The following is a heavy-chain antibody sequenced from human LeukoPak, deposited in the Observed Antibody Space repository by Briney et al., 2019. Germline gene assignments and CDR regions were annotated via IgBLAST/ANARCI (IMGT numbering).Heavy chain of an antibody. CDR3: ARVSQKFGYSDYAPTWYFDL. CDR1: GYTFTAYA. Sequence: ASVKVSCKASGYTFTAYAMHWVRQATGQRLEWMGWINAGNGYTKYSQKFQGRVTITRDTSASTAFMELSSLRSEDTAVYYCARVSQKFGYSDYAPTWYFDLWGRGTLVIVSS. J-gene: IGHJ2*01. CDR2: INAGNGYT. V-gene: IGHV1-3*01. D-gene: IGHD5-12*01.